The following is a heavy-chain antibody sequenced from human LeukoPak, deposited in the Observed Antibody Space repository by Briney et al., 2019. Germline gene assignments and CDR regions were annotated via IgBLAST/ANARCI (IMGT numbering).Heavy chain of an antibody. V-gene: IGHV3-48*01. Sequence: PGGSLRLSCVGSGFTFSTFGMNWVRQAPGKGLEWVAYISSSGSTYYADSVKGRFTTSSDSVKNSLHLQMNSLRVEDTAVYYCARDNPEYSSGWYGAFDVWGQGTMVTVSS. J-gene: IGHJ3*01. D-gene: IGHD6-19*01. CDR3: ARDNPEYSSGWYGAFDV. CDR1: GFTFSTFG. CDR2: ISSSGST.